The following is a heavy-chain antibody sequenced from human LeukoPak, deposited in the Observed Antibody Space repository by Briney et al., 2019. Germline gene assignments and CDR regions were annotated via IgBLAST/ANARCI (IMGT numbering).Heavy chain of an antibody. J-gene: IGHJ3*02. CDR2: IYYSGST. V-gene: IGHV4-59*01. CDR1: GGSISSYY. D-gene: IGHD2-2*01. Sequence: SETLPLTCTVSGGSISSYYWSWIRQPPGKGLEWIGYIYYSGSTNYNPSLKSRVTISVDTSKNQFSLKLSSVTAADTAVYYCARDSIQLLDDAFDIWGQGTMVTVSS. CDR3: ARDSIQLLDDAFDI.